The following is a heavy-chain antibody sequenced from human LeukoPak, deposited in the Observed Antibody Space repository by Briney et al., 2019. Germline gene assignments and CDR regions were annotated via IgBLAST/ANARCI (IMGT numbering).Heavy chain of an antibody. Sequence: PGGSLRLSCAASGFTFSTYAITWVRQAPGKGLEWISTITSSGSTYYANSVKGRFTISRDNSKNTLSLQMNSLRAEDTAVYYCAKEGQQLVLDYWGQGTLVTVSS. CDR1: GFTFSTYA. CDR3: AKEGQQLVLDY. V-gene: IGHV3-23*01. CDR2: ITSSGST. D-gene: IGHD6-13*01. J-gene: IGHJ4*02.